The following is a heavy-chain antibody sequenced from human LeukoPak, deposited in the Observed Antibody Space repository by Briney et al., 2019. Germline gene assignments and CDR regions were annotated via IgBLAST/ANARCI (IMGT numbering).Heavy chain of an antibody. CDR1: GYTFTGYY. Sequence: ASVKVSSKASGYTFTGYYMHWVRQAPGQGLEWMGWINPNSGGTNYAQKFQGRVTMTRDTSISTAYMELSRLRSDDTAVYYCARVGCSGGSCYYYFDYWGQGTLVTVSS. D-gene: IGHD2-15*01. CDR3: ARVGCSGGSCYYYFDY. J-gene: IGHJ4*02. CDR2: INPNSGGT. V-gene: IGHV1-2*02.